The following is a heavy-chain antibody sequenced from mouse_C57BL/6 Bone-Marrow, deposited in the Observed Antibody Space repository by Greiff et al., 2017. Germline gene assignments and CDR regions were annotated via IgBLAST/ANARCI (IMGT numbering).Heavy chain of an antibody. Sequence: VQLQQSGAELARPGASVKLSCKASGYTFTSYGISWVKQRTGPGLEWIGEIYPRNGNTTYNEKFKGKATLTADKSSSTAYMELRSLTSEDSAVYFCARVFITTVVATNFDVWGTGTTVTVSS. CDR3: ARVFITTVVATNFDV. CDR2: IYPRNGNT. D-gene: IGHD1-1*01. V-gene: IGHV1-81*01. CDR1: GYTFTSYG. J-gene: IGHJ1*03.